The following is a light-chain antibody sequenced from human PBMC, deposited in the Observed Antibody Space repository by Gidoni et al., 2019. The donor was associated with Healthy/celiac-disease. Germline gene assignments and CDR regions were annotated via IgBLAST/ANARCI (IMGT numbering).Light chain of an antibody. V-gene: IGLV2-14*01. CDR1: SSDVGGYNY. CDR2: EVS. Sequence: QSALPQPASVSGSPGQSITISCTGTSSDVGGYNYVSWYQQHQGKAPKLMIYEVSNRPSGVSNRFSGSKSGNTASLTISGLQAEDEADYYCSSYTSSSTYVFGTGTKVTVL. J-gene: IGLJ1*01. CDR3: SSYTSSSTYV.